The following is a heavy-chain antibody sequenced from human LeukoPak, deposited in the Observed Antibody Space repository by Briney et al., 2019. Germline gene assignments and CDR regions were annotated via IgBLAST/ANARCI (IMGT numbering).Heavy chain of an antibody. Sequence: GASVKVSCKASGYTFTGYYMHWVRQAPGQGLEWMGWINPNGGGTNYAQKFQGRVTMTRDTSISTAYMELSRLRSDDTAVYYCASRGGGTWWFDPWGQGTLVTVSS. V-gene: IGHV1-2*02. J-gene: IGHJ5*02. CDR2: INPNGGGT. CDR3: ASRGGGTWWFDP. D-gene: IGHD3-16*01. CDR1: GYTFTGYY.